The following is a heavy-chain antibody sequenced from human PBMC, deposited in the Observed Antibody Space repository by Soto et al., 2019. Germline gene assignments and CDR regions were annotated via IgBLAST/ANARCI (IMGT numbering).Heavy chain of an antibody. CDR3: AKLGTMGVFDN. J-gene: IGHJ4*02. D-gene: IGHD1-26*01. Sequence: EVQLLESGGGLVQPGGSLRLSCAASGFPFSSYAMSWVRQAPGKGLEWLAGITFRGDYTYYADSVKGRFTLSRDNSRNRLDLQMNSLKVEDSALYFCAKLGTMGVFDNWGQGTLLTVSS. CDR2: ITFRGDYT. CDR1: GFPFSSYA. V-gene: IGHV3-23*01.